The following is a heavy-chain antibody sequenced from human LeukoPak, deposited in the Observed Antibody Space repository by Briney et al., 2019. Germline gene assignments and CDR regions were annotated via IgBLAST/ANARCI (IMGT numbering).Heavy chain of an antibody. V-gene: IGHV4-59*01. J-gene: IGHJ4*02. CDR1: GGSISSYF. Sequence: SETLSLTCTVSGGSISSYFWSWIRQPPGKGLEWIGYIYYTGSTNYNPSLKSRATISVDSSKNQFSLRLSSVTAADTAVYYCARTRDSGGGDYWGQGTLVTVSS. D-gene: IGHD1-26*01. CDR3: ARTRDSGGGDY. CDR2: IYYTGST.